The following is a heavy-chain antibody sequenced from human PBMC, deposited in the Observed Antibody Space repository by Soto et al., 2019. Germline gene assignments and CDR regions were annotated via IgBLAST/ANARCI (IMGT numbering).Heavy chain of an antibody. V-gene: IGHV1-18*04. CDR1: GYTFTNYS. J-gene: IGHJ5*02. CDR3: ARDLGGVLMALDP. D-gene: IGHD2-8*01. CDR2: ISAYSGST. Sequence: ASVKVSCKTSGYTFTNYSITWVRHAPGQGLEWVGWISAYSGSTNYAQNLQGRVTMTTDTFTSTVYMELRSLRYDDTAVYYCARDLGGVLMALDPWGQGTLVTVSS.